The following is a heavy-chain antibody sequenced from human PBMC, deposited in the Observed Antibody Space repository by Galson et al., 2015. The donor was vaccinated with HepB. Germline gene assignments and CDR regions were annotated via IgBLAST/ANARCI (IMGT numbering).Heavy chain of an antibody. D-gene: IGHD1-14*01. CDR3: ARESPLASVYITGGAFDV. CDR1: GGSISTYY. Sequence: ETLSLTCSVPGGSISTYYWSWIRQSPGKGPEWIADLYYTGGTMYNHPLKSRVTILLAPSINRVSLRMTSVTAADTAMYYCARESPLASVYITGGAFDVWGQGKMVTFSS. J-gene: IGHJ3*01. CDR2: LYYTGGT. V-gene: IGHV4-59*01.